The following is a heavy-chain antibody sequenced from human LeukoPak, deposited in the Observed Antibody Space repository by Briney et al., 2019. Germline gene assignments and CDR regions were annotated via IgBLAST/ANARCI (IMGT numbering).Heavy chain of an antibody. CDR2: IIPIFGTA. D-gene: IGHD2-15*01. Sequence: GASVKVSCKASGGTFSSYAISWVRQAPGQGLEWMGGIIPIFGTANYAQKFQGRVTITTDESTSTAYMELSSLRSEDTAVYYCAREGRYCRGGSCYESYFDYWGQGTLVTVSS. V-gene: IGHV1-69*05. CDR3: AREGRYCRGGSCYESYFDY. J-gene: IGHJ4*02. CDR1: GGTFSSYA.